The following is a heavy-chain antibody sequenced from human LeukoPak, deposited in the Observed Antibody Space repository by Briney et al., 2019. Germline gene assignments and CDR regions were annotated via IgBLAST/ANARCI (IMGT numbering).Heavy chain of an antibody. Sequence: PSETLSLSCTVSGGSISSSSYYWGWIRQPPGKGLEWIGSIYYSRSTYYNPSLKSRVTISVDTSKNQFSLKLSSVTAADTALYYCALWYQLLVPHIDPVRFDIWGQGTMVTASS. D-gene: IGHD2-2*01. J-gene: IGHJ3*02. V-gene: IGHV4-39*01. CDR2: IYYSRST. CDR3: ALWYQLLVPHIDPVRFDI. CDR1: GGSISSSSYY.